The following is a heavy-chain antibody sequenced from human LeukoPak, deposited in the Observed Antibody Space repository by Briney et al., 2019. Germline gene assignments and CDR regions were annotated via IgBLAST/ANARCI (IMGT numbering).Heavy chain of an antibody. CDR2: IYYSGST. CDR1: GGSIISFY. V-gene: IGHV4-59*01. J-gene: IGHJ4*02. CDR3: ARDGYGDRNFDY. Sequence: PSETLSLTCTVSGGSIISFYWSWIRQPPGKGLEWIGYIYYSGSTNYNPSLKSRVSISVDTSKNQFSLNLSSVTAADTAVYYCARDGYGDRNFDYWGPGTLVTVSS. D-gene: IGHD4-17*01.